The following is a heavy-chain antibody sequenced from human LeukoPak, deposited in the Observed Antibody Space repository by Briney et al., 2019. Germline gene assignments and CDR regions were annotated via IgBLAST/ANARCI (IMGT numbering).Heavy chain of an antibody. J-gene: IGHJ6*02. D-gene: IGHD2-2*01. CDR2: IIPIFGIA. CDR3: ARELVGHPCGSTSCYYYYYYYGMDV. CDR1: GGTFSSYA. Sequence: ASVKVSCKASGGTFSSYAISRVRQATGQGLEWMGRIIPIFGIANYAQKFQGRVTITADKSTSTAYMELSSLRSEDTAVYYCARELVGHPCGSTSCYYYYYYYGMDVWGQGTTVTVSS. V-gene: IGHV1-69*04.